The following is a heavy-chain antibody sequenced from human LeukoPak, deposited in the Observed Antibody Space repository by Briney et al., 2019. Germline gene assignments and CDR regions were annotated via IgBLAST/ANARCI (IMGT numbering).Heavy chain of an antibody. CDR2: IWYDGSNK. D-gene: IGHD5-18*01. V-gene: IGHV3-33*01. Sequence: GGSLRLSCAASGFTFSSYGMHWVRQAPGKGLEWVAVIWYDGSNKYYADSVKGRFTISRDNSKNTLYLQMNSLRAEDTAVYYCARPGYPRGYSYGWGAFDIWGQGTMVTVSS. J-gene: IGHJ3*02. CDR3: ARPGYPRGYSYGWGAFDI. CDR1: GFTFSSYG.